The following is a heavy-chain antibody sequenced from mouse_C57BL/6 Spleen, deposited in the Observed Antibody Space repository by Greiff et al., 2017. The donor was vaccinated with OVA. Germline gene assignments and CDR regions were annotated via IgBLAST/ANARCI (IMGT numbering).Heavy chain of an antibody. V-gene: IGHV1-64*01. Sequence: QVQLQQPGAELVKPGASVKLSCKASGYTFTSYWMHWVKQRPGQGLEWIGMIHPTSGSTNYNEKFKSKATLTVDTSSSTAYMQLSSLTSEDSAVYYCARSLITTVDYAMDYWGQGTSVTVSS. CDR1: GYTFTSYW. D-gene: IGHD1-1*01. CDR2: IHPTSGST. J-gene: IGHJ4*01. CDR3: ARSLITTVDYAMDY.